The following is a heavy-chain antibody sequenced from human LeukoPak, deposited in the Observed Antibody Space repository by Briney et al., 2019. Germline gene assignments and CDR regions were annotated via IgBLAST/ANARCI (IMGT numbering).Heavy chain of an antibody. Sequence: ASVKVSCKASGYTFTSYGISWVRQAPGQGLEWMGWITAYHGNTNYAQKLQGRVTMTTDTSTSTAYMELRSLRSHDTAVYYCARGSRMTTVTRYYYYYYGMDVWGQRTTDTVSS. CDR2: ITAYHGNT. V-gene: IGHV1-18*01. CDR3: ARGSRMTTVTRYYYYYYGMDV. CDR1: GYTFTSYG. D-gene: IGHD4-11*01. J-gene: IGHJ6*02.